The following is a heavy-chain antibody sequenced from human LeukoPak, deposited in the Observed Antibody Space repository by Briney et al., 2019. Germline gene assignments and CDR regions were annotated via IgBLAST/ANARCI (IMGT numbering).Heavy chain of an antibody. CDR3: ARAPSLWDFWRYYFDY. V-gene: IGHV4-59*12. CDR1: GGSISNYY. Sequence: SETLSLTCTVFGGSISNYYWSWIRQPPGKGLEWIGYVFYTGTTNYNPSLKSRVTISVDTSKNQFSLKLSSVTAADTAVYYCARAPSLWDFWRYYFDYWGQGTLVTVSS. CDR2: VFYTGTT. J-gene: IGHJ4*02. D-gene: IGHD3-3*01.